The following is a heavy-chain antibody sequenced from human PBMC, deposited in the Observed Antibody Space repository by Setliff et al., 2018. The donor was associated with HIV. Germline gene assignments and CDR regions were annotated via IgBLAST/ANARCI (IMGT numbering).Heavy chain of an antibody. CDR1: GFTFSSNW. CDR3: AKTQGWHLINY. CDR2: IKQDGSEK. V-gene: IGHV3-7*01. D-gene: IGHD6-19*01. J-gene: IGHJ4*02. Sequence: GGSLRLSCVASGFTFSSNWLSWVRQAPGKGLEWVANIKQDGSEKYYVDSVKGRFTISRDNAKNSLYLQMDSLRTEDTAVYYCAKTQGWHLINYWGPGTLVTVSS.